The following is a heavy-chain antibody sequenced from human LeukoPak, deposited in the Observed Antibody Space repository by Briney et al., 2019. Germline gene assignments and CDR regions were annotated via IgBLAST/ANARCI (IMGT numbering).Heavy chain of an antibody. J-gene: IGHJ3*02. CDR2: TYYRPKWNI. CDR3: AREQTDAFDI. V-gene: IGHV6-1*01. CDR1: GDSVSTNSAA. Sequence: SQTLSLTCAISGDSVSTNSAAWTWIRQSPSRGLEWLGRTYYRPKWNIDYAISVKSRITINPDTSKNHFSLQLRSVSPEDTALYYCAREQTDAFDIWGQGTMVTVSS.